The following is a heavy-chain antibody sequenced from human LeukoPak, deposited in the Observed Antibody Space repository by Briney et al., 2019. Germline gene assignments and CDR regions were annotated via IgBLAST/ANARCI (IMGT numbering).Heavy chain of an antibody. V-gene: IGHV3-23*01. Sequence: GGSLRLSCAASGFTFSGYGMNWVRQAPGEGLQWVSSVSHTGGNTYYADSVKGRFTISRDNSKNTLYLHMNSLRAEDTAIYYCAKDATAADGTYYFDQWGQGTLVTVSS. CDR2: VSHTGGNT. D-gene: IGHD6-13*01. CDR3: AKDATAADGTYYFDQ. J-gene: IGHJ4*02. CDR1: GFTFSGYG.